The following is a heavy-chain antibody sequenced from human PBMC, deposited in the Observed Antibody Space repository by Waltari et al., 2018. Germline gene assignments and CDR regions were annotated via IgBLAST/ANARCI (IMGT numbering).Heavy chain of an antibody. CDR2: IYYSGST. J-gene: IGHJ4*02. Sequence: QVQLQESGPRLAKPSQTLSLTCTVSGGSISSGDYYWSWIRQPPGKGLEWIGYIYYSGSTYYNPSLKSRVTISVDTSKNQFSLKLSSVTAADTAVYYCARVYCSSTSCYAMDYWGQGTLVTVSS. V-gene: IGHV4-30-4*01. D-gene: IGHD2-2*01. CDR1: GGSISSGDYY. CDR3: ARVYCSSTSCYAMDY.